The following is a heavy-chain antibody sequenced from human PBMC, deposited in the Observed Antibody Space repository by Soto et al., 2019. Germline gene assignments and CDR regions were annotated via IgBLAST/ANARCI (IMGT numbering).Heavy chain of an antibody. Sequence: PGGSLRLSCAASGFTFSSYAMSWVRQAPGKGLDWVSTISGSGASADYADSVKGRFTISRDNSKNTLSLQMDGLRAEDTGVYYCAKDLWNQYYFDSWGQGTLVTVS. CDR2: ISGSGASA. V-gene: IGHV3-23*01. D-gene: IGHD1-1*01. CDR3: AKDLWNQYYFDS. J-gene: IGHJ4*02. CDR1: GFTFSSYA.